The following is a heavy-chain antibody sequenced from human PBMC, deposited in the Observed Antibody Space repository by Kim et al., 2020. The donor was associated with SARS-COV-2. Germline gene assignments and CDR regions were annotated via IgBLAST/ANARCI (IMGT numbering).Heavy chain of an antibody. CDR1: GFIVTSNY. CDR3: AKDRANYDFWSGDETFGALDL. J-gene: IGHJ3*01. CDR2: LYSGGGT. V-gene: IGHV3-53*01. D-gene: IGHD3-3*01. Sequence: GGSLRLSCAASGFIVTSNYMNWVRQAPGKGLEWVGILYSGGGTYYADSVKGRFTISRDNSRNTVYLQMNSLRAEDTAVYFCAKDRANYDFWSGDETFGALDLWGPRTMVTGSS.